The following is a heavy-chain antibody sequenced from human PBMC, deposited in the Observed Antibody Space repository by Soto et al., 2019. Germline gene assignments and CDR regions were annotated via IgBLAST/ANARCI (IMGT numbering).Heavy chain of an antibody. CDR3: ARDCSGGSCYLDY. CDR2: IYYSGST. J-gene: IGHJ4*02. V-gene: IGHV4-59*01. Sequence: PSETLSLTCTVSGGSISSYYWSWIRQPPGKGLEWIGYIYYSGSTNYNPSLKSRVTISVDTSKNHFSLKLSSVTAADTAVYYCARDCSGGSCYLDYWGQGTLVTVS. CDR1: GGSISSYY. D-gene: IGHD2-15*01.